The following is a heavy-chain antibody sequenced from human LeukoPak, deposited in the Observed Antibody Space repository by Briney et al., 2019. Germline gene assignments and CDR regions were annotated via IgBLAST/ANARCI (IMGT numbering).Heavy chain of an antibody. D-gene: IGHD4-23*01. J-gene: IGHJ4*02. CDR2: INPSGGST. V-gene: IGHV1-46*01. CDR1: GYTFTSYH. CDR3: ARYGGYSVIIDY. Sequence: ASVKVSCKTSGYTFTSYHLHWVRQAPGQGLEWMGIINPSGGSTTYALKFQGRVTMTRDTSTSTVSMELSSLRSEDTAMYYCARYGGYSVIIDYWGQGTLVTVSS.